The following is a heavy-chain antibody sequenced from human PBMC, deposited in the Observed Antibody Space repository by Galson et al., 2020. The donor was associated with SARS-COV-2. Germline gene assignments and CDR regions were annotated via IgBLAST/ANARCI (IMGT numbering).Heavy chain of an antibody. D-gene: IGHD3-16*01. CDR2: SSSGSTYI. V-gene: IGHV3-21*01. CDR1: GFTFSSYS. J-gene: IGHJ6*02. CDR3: ARLGGMATTPPSYYYYGLDV. Sequence: GESLKISCVASGFTFSSYSMNWVRQAPGKGLEWVSSSSSGSTYIYYADSVKGRFTMSRDNAKNSLYLQMNSLRAEDTAVYYCARLGGMATTPPSYYYYGLDVWGRGTTVTVSS.